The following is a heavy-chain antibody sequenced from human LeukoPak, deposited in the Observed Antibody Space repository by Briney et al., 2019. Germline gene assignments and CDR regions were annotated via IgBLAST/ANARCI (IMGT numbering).Heavy chain of an antibody. CDR1: GGSVTTSYY. CDR2: IYLSGDT. V-gene: IGHV4-39*01. J-gene: IGHJ4*02. D-gene: IGHD4-23*01. CDR3: ARSGVTLGWGNFDN. Sequence: SHTLSLARTLSGGSVTTSYYWAGILQPPGKRLEGIGSIYLSGDTYYNPSLNSPATISADTSKNQFSLKLSSVTTADTAVYYCARSGVTLGWGNFDNWGQGTLGTVSP.